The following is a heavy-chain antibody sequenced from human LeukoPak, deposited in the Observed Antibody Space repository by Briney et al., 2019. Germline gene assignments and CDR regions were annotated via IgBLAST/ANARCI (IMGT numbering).Heavy chain of an antibody. D-gene: IGHD4-23*01. J-gene: IGHJ4*02. CDR1: GGSFSGYY. Sequence: PSETLSLTCAVSGGSFSGYYWSWIRQPPGKGLEWMGEINHSGSTNYNRSLKSRVNISVDTSKNQISLKLSSVTAADTAVYYCARHVGDYGGSLSFDYWGQGTLVTVSS. CDR2: INHSGST. CDR3: ARHVGDYGGSLSFDY. V-gene: IGHV4-34*01.